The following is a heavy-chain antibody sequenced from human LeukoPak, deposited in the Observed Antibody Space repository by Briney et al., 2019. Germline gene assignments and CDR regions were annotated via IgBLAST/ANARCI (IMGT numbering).Heavy chain of an antibody. CDR3: ARDSNYPFFDY. Sequence: PGGSLRLSCAASGFTFSSYEMNWVRQAPGKGLEWVSYISSSGSTIYYADSVKGRFTISRDNAKNSLYLQMNSLRAEDTAVYYCARDSNYPFFDYWGQGTLVTVSS. D-gene: IGHD4-11*01. CDR1: GFTFSSYE. J-gene: IGHJ4*02. V-gene: IGHV3-48*03. CDR2: ISSSGSTI.